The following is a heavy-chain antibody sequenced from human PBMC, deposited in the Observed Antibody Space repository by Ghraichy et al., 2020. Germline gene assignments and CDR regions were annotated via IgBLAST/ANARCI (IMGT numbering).Heavy chain of an antibody. V-gene: IGHV4-34*01. CDR3: ARDRAGIAAVYYYYYMDV. CDR2: INHSGST. CDR1: GGSFSGYY. Sequence: SETLSLTCAVYGGSFSGYYWSWIRQPPGKGLEWIGEINHSGSTNYNPSLKSRVTISVDTSKNQFSLKLSSVTAADTAVYYCARDRAGIAAVYYYYYMDVWGKGTTVTVSS. J-gene: IGHJ6*03. D-gene: IGHD6-13*01.